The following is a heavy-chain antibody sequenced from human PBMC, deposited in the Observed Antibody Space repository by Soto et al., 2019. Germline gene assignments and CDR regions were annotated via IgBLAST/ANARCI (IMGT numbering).Heavy chain of an antibody. J-gene: IGHJ4*02. D-gene: IGHD5-18*01. CDR3: ARVIQGGYSYGYVDY. CDR1: GYTFTGYY. Sequence: ASVKVSCKASGYTFTGYYMHWVRQAPGQGLEWMGWTNPNSGGTNYAQKFQGRVTMTRDTSISTAYMELSRLRSDDTAVYYCARVIQGGYSYGYVDYWGQGTLVTVSS. CDR2: TNPNSGGT. V-gene: IGHV1-2*02.